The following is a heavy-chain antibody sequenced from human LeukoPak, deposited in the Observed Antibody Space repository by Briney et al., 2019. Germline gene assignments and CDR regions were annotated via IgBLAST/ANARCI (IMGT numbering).Heavy chain of an antibody. Sequence: SETLSLTCTVSGGSISSSSYYWGWIRQPPGKGLEWIGSIYYSGSTYYNPSLKSRVTISVDTSKNQFSLKLSSVTAADTAVYYCARGYDSSSWSDYWGQGTLVTVSS. CDR3: ARGYDSSSWSDY. CDR2: IYYSGST. J-gene: IGHJ4*02. CDR1: GGSISSSSYY. D-gene: IGHD6-13*01. V-gene: IGHV4-39*01.